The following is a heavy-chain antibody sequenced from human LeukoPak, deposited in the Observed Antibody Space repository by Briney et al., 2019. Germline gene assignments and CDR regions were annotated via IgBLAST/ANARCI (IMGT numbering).Heavy chain of an antibody. Sequence: GESLNISCKASGYSFANYWIGWVRQMPEKGLEFMGIIYPGDSETKYSPSFQGQVTISADKSINTAYLHWNGLKASDTAVFYCARLSIAVSGDFDYWGQGTLVTVTS. J-gene: IGHJ4*02. D-gene: IGHD6-19*01. CDR3: ARLSIAVSGDFDY. V-gene: IGHV5-51*01. CDR1: GYSFANYW. CDR2: IYPGDSET.